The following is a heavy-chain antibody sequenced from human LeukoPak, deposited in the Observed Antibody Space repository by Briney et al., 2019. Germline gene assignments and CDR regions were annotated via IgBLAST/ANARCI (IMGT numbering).Heavy chain of an antibody. J-gene: IGHJ4*02. CDR1: GGSFSGCY. CDR3: ARASGVFGVVYYFDY. D-gene: IGHD3-3*01. Sequence: PSETLSLTCAVYGGSFSGCYWSWIRQPPGKGLEWIGEINHSGSTNYNPSLKSRVTISVDTSKSQFSLKLSSVTAADTAVYYCARASGVFGVVYYFDYWGQGTLVTVSS. V-gene: IGHV4-34*01. CDR2: INHSGST.